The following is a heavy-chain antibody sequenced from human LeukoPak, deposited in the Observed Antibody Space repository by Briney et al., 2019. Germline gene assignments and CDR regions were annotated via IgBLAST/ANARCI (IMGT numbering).Heavy chain of an antibody. CDR1: GASFSSDYH. V-gene: IGHV4-39*07. D-gene: IGHD1-26*01. CDR2: MGYGGRT. J-gene: IGHJ4*02. Sequence: PSETLSLTCTVSGASFSSDYHWGWIRQSPGKGLEWIGTMGYGGRTYFSPSLKSRVSLSIDMSRTYFSLILKSVSAADTAVYYCARTKGRAVGQTAFQYWGQGTLVTVSA. CDR3: ARTKGRAVGQTAFQY.